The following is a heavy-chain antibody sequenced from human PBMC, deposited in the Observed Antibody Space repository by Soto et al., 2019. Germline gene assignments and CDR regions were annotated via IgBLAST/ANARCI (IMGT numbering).Heavy chain of an antibody. V-gene: IGHV3-33*01. Sequence: QVQLVESGGGVVQPGRSLRLSCVASGFTFRSYGMHWVRQAQGKGLEWVAGTWYDGSQKYYADSVKGRFTISRDNSKNTLYLKMNSMRAEDTDVYYCAGGHYRIDYWGQGTLVTVSS. D-gene: IGHD4-4*01. CDR2: TWYDGSQK. CDR1: GFTFRSYG. CDR3: AGGHYRIDY. J-gene: IGHJ4*02.